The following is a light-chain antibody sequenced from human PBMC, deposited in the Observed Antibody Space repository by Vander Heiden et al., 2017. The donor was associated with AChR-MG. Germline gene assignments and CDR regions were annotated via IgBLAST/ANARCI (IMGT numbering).Light chain of an antibody. CDR3: QQSDTATWT. CDR1: QSITSY. Sequence: DIQMTQSPSSLSASVGDRVTITCRASQSITSYLNWYQQKPGKAPKLLIYGASSLQSGVPSRFSGSGYGTDFTLTISSLQPEDFATYYCQQSDTATWTFGQRTKVEIK. V-gene: IGKV1-39*01. J-gene: IGKJ1*01. CDR2: GAS.